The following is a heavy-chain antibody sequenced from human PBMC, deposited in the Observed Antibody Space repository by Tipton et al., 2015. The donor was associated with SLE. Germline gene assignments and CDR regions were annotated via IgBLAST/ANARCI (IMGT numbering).Heavy chain of an antibody. Sequence: TLSLTCTVSGGSISSHYWTWIRQPPGKGLEWIGYFYYSGGTSYNPSLKSRVTISLDTSKSQFSLKLRSVTAADTAVYYCARAGTGVANTYWYFDLWGRDTLVTVSS. CDR3: ARAGTGVANTYWYFDL. V-gene: IGHV4-59*11. CDR2: FYYSGGT. D-gene: IGHD5-12*01. J-gene: IGHJ2*01. CDR1: GGSISSHY.